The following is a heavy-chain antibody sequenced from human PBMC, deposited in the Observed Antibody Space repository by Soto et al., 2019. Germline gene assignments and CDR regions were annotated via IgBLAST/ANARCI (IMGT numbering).Heavy chain of an antibody. Sequence: SETLSLTCTVSGGSISDYYWSWIRQPPGKGLEWIGYIYSSGSTNYNPSLKSRVTISLDTSKNQFSLKLNSVTAADTAVYYCAIDDNYFDPWGQGTLVTVSS. CDR3: AIDDNYFDP. J-gene: IGHJ5*02. CDR2: IYSSGST. V-gene: IGHV4-59*01. CDR1: GGSISDYY.